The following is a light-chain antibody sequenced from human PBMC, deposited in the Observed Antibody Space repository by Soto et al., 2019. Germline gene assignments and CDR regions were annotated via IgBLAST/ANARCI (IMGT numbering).Light chain of an antibody. CDR3: QTWGTGPVV. CDR2: LNSDGSH. V-gene: IGLV4-69*01. J-gene: IGLJ2*01. Sequence: QAVLTQSPSASASLGASVKLTCTLSSGHSSYAIAWHQQQPEKGPRYLMKLNSDGSHSKGDGIPDRFSGSSSGDERYLTISSLQYEDEADYYCQTWGTGPVVFGGGTKLTVL. CDR1: SGHSSYA.